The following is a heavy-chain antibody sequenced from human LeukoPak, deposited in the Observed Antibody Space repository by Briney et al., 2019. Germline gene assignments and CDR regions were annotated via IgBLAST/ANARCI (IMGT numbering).Heavy chain of an antibody. J-gene: IGHJ4*02. CDR2: INPNSGGT. CDR1: GYTFTGYY. V-gene: IGHV1-2*04. CDR3: ARDFYDILTGFAYFDY. D-gene: IGHD3-9*01. Sequence: ASVNVSCKASGYTFTGYYMHWVRQAPGQGLEWMGWINPNSGGTNYAQKFQGWVTMTRDTSISTAYMELSRLRSDDTAVYYCARDFYDILTGFAYFDYWGQGTLVTVSS.